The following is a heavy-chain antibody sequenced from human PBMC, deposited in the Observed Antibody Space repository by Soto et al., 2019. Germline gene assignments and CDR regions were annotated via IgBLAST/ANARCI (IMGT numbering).Heavy chain of an antibody. CDR3: ARVHYVDSGY. CDR1: GFSVSTNY. Sequence: EVQLVETGGGLIQPGGSLRLSCVASGFSVSTNYMSWVRQAPGKGLEWVSVICSDGTTHYADSVKGRFTTSRDNAQNTLFLQMNNLRDEDTAVYYCARVHYVDSGYWGQGALVTVSS. V-gene: IGHV3-53*02. CDR2: ICSDGTT. D-gene: IGHD3-16*01. J-gene: IGHJ4*02.